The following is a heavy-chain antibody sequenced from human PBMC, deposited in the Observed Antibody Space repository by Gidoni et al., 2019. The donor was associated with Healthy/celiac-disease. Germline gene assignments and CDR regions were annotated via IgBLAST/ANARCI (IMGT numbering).Heavy chain of an antibody. CDR3: ARDHPTHGYDSSGYLWFDP. J-gene: IGHJ5*02. CDR2: INPCGGST. Sequence: QVQLVQSGAEVKKPGASVKVSCKASGYTFTSYYMHWVRQAPGQGLEWMGIINPCGGSTSYAQKFQGRVTMTRDTSTSTVYMELSSLRSEDTAVYYCARDHPTHGYDSSGYLWFDPWGQGTLVTVSS. V-gene: IGHV1-46*01. D-gene: IGHD3-22*01. CDR1: GYTFTSYY.